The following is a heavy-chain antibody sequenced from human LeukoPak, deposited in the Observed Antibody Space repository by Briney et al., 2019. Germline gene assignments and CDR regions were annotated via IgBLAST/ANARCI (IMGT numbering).Heavy chain of an antibody. CDR2: INHSGST. J-gene: IGHJ4*02. V-gene: IGHV4-34*01. D-gene: IGHD2-15*01. Sequence: GSLRLSCAASGFTFSSYAMSWVRQPPGKGLEWIGEINHSGSTNYNPSLKSRVTISVDTSKNQFSLKLSSVTAADTAVYYCARAFPYWYCSGGSCYSGYWGQGTLVTVSS. CDR1: GFTFSSYA. CDR3: ARAFPYWYCSGGSCYSGY.